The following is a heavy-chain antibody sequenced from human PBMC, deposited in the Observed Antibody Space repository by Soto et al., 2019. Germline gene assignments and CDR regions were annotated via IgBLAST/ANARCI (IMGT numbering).Heavy chain of an antibody. J-gene: IGHJ4*02. CDR1: GYTFTAYY. V-gene: IGHV1-2*02. CDR2: INPDSGDT. D-gene: IGHD2-21*02. Sequence: QVQLVQSGTEVKKPGASVKVSCEASGYTFTAYYIHWLRQAPGQGLEWMGWINPDSGDTSYAQKFQGRVTMTRDTSFGPAYMELSSLRSDDTAIYYCARDPGDRTFENWGQGTLVTVSS. CDR3: ARDPGDRTFEN.